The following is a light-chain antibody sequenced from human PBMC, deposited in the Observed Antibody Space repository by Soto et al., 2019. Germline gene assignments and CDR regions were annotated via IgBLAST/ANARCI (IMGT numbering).Light chain of an antibody. J-gene: IGKJ5*01. CDR2: AAS. CDR3: QQGDSFPIT. CDR1: QSISSW. Sequence: DIQMTQSPSSVSASVGDRVTITCRASQSISSWLAWYQQKPGTVPKLLIYAASSLQSGVPSRFSGSGDGTEFTLTITRLQPEDFETYYCQQGDSFPITFGQGTRLEIK. V-gene: IGKV1-12*01.